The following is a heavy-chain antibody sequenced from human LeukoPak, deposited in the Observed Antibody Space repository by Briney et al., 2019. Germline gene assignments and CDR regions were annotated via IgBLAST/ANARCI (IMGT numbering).Heavy chain of an antibody. D-gene: IGHD3-22*01. V-gene: IGHV1-2*02. CDR3: ARDAPSSGFAYFDY. CDR2: INPNSGGT. Sequence: GASVKVSCKASGYTFTCYYMHWVRQAPGQGLEWMGWINPNSGGTNYAQKFQGRVTMTRDTSISTAYMELSRLRSDDTAVYYCARDAPSSGFAYFDYWGQGTLVTVSS. J-gene: IGHJ4*02. CDR1: GYTFTCYY.